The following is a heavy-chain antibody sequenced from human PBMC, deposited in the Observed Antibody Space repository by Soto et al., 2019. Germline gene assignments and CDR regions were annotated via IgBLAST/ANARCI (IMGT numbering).Heavy chain of an antibody. CDR1: GGTFSSYA. CDR3: ASGSESYYLYYFDY. V-gene: IGHV1-69*01. J-gene: IGHJ4*02. CDR2: IIPIFGTA. D-gene: IGHD3-10*01. Sequence: QGQLGQYGAEVKKPGSSVKVSCKASGGTFSSYAISWVRQAPGQGLEWRGGIIPIFGTANYAQKFKGRVTLTADESPSAAYMELSRLRSEDTAVYYWASGSESYYLYYFDYWGQGTLVTASS.